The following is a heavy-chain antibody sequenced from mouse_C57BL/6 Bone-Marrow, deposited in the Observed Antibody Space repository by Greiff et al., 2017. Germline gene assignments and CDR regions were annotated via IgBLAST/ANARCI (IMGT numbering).Heavy chain of an antibody. D-gene: IGHD1-1*01. CDR3: ARISGSSSYWYIDV. Sequence: QVQLKQSGPGLVQPSPCLSITCTVSGFSLTSYGVHWVRQSPGQGLEWLGEIWRGGSTDNNAAIISSLGISKDNSKSQVFCKMNSLQADDTAIYYWARISGSSSYWYIDVWGTGTTVTVSS. CDR2: IWRGGST. V-gene: IGHV2-2*01. CDR1: GFSLTSYG. J-gene: IGHJ1*03.